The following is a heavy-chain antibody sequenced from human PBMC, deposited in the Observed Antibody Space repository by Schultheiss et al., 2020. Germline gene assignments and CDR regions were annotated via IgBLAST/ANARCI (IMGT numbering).Heavy chain of an antibody. CDR1: GGSISSSNW. D-gene: IGHD4/OR15-4a*01. J-gene: IGHJ4*02. V-gene: IGHV4-4*02. CDR2: IYHSGST. Sequence: SETLSLTCAVSGGSISSSNWWSWVRQPPGKGLEWIGEIYHSGSTNYNPSLKSRVTISVDTSKNQFSLQLNSVTPEDTAVYFCARSFGANVDYWGQGTMVTGFS. CDR3: ARSFGANVDY.